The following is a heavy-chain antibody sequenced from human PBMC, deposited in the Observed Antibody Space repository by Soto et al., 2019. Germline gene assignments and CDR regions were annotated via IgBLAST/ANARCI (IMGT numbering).Heavy chain of an antibody. CDR2: INYSGST. CDR1: GGSISSGGYY. CDR3: ARGDPLGYCSGGSCPNPYYFDY. V-gene: IGHV4-31*03. D-gene: IGHD2-15*01. J-gene: IGHJ4*02. Sequence: PSETLSLTCTVSGGSISSGGYYWSWIRQHPGKGLEWIGYINYSGSTYYNPSLKSRVTISVDTSKNQFSLKLSSVTAADTAVYYCARGDPLGYCSGGSCPNPYYFDYWGQGTLVTVSS.